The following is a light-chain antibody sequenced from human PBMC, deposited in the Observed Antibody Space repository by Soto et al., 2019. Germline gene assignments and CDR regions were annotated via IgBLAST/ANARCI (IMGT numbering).Light chain of an antibody. CDR1: QGIRVD. Sequence: AIPMTQSPSSLSASVGDRVIITCRASQGIRVDLGWYQQKPGEAPKLLVYSASTLQTGVPSRFSGSGSGTYFTLTINSLQPEDFATYFCLQHFTFPRSFGGGTRVEVK. CDR2: SAS. V-gene: IGKV1-6*01. CDR3: LQHFTFPRS. J-gene: IGKJ4*01.